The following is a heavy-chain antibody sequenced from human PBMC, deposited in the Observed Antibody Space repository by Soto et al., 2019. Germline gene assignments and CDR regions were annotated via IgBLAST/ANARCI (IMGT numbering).Heavy chain of an antibody. D-gene: IGHD4-17*01. CDR1: GGSVSSGSYY. CDR2: IYYSGST. V-gene: IGHV4-61*01. J-gene: IGHJ5*02. CDR3: ARVVFFWRTVTTRGSYNWFDP. Sequence: QVQLQESGPGLVKPSETLSLTCTVSGGSVSSGSYYWSWIRQPPGKGLEWIGYIYYSGSTNYNPSLTRGVTIPVDTYKNQFSLKLSSVTAADTAVYYCARVVFFWRTVTTRGSYNWFDPWGQGTLVTVSS.